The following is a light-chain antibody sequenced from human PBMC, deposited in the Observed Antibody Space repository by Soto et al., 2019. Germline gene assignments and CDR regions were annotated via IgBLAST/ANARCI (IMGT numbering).Light chain of an antibody. CDR2: KAS. J-gene: IGKJ2*01. V-gene: IGKV1-5*03. CDR3: QQYDRFPYT. CDR1: QSLSYW. Sequence: DSQMIQSPSTVSASVGDTVTITCRASQSLSYWLAWYQQKPGQAPKLLIHKASTLESGVPSRFSGSGSGTEFTLTISSLQPDDFATFYCQQYDRFPYTFGQGTKLEIK.